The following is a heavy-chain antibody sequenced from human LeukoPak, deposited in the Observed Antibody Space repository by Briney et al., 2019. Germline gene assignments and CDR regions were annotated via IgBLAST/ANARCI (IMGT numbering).Heavy chain of an antibody. Sequence: PSETLSLTCTVSDDSISDYYRGWIRQPPGKGLEWIGEINHSGSTNYNPSLKSRVTISVDTSKNQFSLKLSSVTAADTAVYYCARGLRYYYDSSGYSLFDYWGQGTLVTVSS. V-gene: IGHV4-34*01. CDR1: DDSISDYY. D-gene: IGHD3-22*01. CDR3: ARGLRYYYDSSGYSLFDY. J-gene: IGHJ4*02. CDR2: INHSGST.